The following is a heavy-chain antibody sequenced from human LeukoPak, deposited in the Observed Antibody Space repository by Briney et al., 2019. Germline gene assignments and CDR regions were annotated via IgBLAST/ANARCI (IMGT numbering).Heavy chain of an antibody. CDR3: ARDQAPTYYYDFWSGYIDY. CDR1: GFTFSSYW. CDR2: IKQDGSVK. J-gene: IGHJ4*02. V-gene: IGHV3-7*01. Sequence: GGSLRLSCAASGFTFSSYWMSWVRQAPGKGLEWVANIKQDGSVKYYVDSVKGRFTISRDNAKNSLYLQMNSLRAEDTAVYYCARDQAPTYYYDFWSGYIDYWGQGTLVSVSS. D-gene: IGHD3-3*01.